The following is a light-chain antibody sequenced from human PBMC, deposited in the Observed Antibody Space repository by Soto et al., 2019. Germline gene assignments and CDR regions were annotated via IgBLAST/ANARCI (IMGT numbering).Light chain of an antibody. CDR2: AAS. Sequence: DIQMTQSPSPLSASVGDRVTVTCRASQSISRYLNWYQRKPGNAPKLLIYAASNLQSGVPSRFSGSGSGTDFTLTISSLHPEDFATYFCQQSHTPPLTFGGGTKVEIK. CDR3: QQSHTPPLT. V-gene: IGKV1-39*01. J-gene: IGKJ4*01. CDR1: QSISRY.